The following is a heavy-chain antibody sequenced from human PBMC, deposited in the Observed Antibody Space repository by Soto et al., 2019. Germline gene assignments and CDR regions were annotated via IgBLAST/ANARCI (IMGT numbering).Heavy chain of an antibody. D-gene: IGHD1-1*01. Sequence: EVQLFESGGGSVQPGGSLRLSCAASGFTFSSYAMHWVRRPPAKGLEWVSSISGSGGTAYYADSVKGRFSISRDSLVNTLYLQMNSLRAEDTAVYYCAKGRGQNWNFDYWGQGTLVTVSP. CDR1: GFTFSSYA. CDR3: AKGRGQNWNFDY. CDR2: ISGSGGTA. V-gene: IGHV3-23*01. J-gene: IGHJ4*02.